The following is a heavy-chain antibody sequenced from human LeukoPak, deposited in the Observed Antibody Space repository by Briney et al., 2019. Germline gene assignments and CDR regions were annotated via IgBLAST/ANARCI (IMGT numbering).Heavy chain of an antibody. CDR1: GGSISSGYYY. CDR3: TRSRERYCTSGSCYIDLQAR. J-gene: IGHJ4*02. D-gene: IGHD2-2*02. CDR2: IYTRRTT. Sequence: PSQTLSLTCTVPGGSISSGYYYWSWTRHPAGKGLKWIGRIYTRRTTEYNPSLNSRVTISVDTSKNQFSLKLSSVTAADTAVYYCTRSRERYCTSGSCYIDLQARWGQGTLVTVSS. V-gene: IGHV4-61*02.